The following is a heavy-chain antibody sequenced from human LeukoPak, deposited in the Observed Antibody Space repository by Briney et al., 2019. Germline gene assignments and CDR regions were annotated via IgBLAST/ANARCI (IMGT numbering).Heavy chain of an antibody. Sequence: GGSLRLSCAGSGFTFSSNTMSWVRQAPGRGLEWVSAISNNGGRTDYADSVKGRFTTSRDNSKSTLYLHMDSLRAEDTAVYYCARDEDTSALSEYWGQGTLVTVSS. CDR2: ISNNGGRT. J-gene: IGHJ4*02. D-gene: IGHD2/OR15-2a*01. CDR3: ARDEDTSALSEY. V-gene: IGHV3-23*01. CDR1: GFTFSSNT.